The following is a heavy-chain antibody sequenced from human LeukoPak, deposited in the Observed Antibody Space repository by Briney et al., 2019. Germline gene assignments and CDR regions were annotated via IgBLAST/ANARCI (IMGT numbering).Heavy chain of an antibody. Sequence: GASVKVSCKASGYTFTSYYMHWVRQAPGQGLEWMGIINPSGGSTSYAQKFQGRVTMTRDTSTSTVYMELSSLRSEDTAVYYCARGGRALGYDCIVIDAFDIWGPGTMVTVA. CDR2: INPSGGST. D-gene: IGHD3-22*01. J-gene: IGHJ3*02. V-gene: IGHV1-46*01. CDR1: GYTFTSYY. CDR3: ARGGRALGYDCIVIDAFDI.